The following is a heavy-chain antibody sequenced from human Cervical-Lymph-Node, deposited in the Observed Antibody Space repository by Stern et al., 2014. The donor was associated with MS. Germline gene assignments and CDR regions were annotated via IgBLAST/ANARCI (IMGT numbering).Heavy chain of an antibody. D-gene: IGHD6-13*01. CDR2: ISASGSGT. Sequence: EVQLVESGGGLVQPGGSLRLSCEASGFTFSHFAMNWVRQAPGKGLQLVSSISASGSGTHYADSVKGRFTVSRDNPKKTVYLQLNNLGADDTAIYYCAKDHRIAAPGSTPFDSWGPGTLVTVSS. CDR3: AKDHRIAAPGSTPFDS. CDR1: GFTFSHFA. J-gene: IGHJ4*02. V-gene: IGHV3-23*04.